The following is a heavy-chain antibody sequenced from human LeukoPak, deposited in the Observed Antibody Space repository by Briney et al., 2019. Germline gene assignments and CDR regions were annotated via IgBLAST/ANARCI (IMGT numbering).Heavy chain of an antibody. V-gene: IGHV3-21*01. CDR2: ISSSSSYI. CDR3: ARSLRGVIIKTFGY. Sequence: GGSLRLSCAASGFTFSSYSMNWVRQAPGKGLEWVSSISSSSSYIYYADSVKGRFTISRDNAKNSLYLQMNSLRAEDTAVYYCARSLRGVIIKTFGYWGQGTLVTVSS. J-gene: IGHJ4*02. D-gene: IGHD3-10*01. CDR1: GFTFSSYS.